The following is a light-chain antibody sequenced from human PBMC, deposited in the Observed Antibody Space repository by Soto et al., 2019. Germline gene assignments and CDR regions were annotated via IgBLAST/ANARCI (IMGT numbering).Light chain of an antibody. CDR3: QSYDSSLSGVV. V-gene: IGLV1-40*01. Sequence: QSVLTQPPSVSGAPGQRVTISCTGSSSNIGAGYDVHWYQQLPGTAPKLLIYGNXNRPXGXXXRXSGSKSGTSASLAITGLQAEDEADYYCQSYDSSLSGVVFGGGTKLTVL. J-gene: IGLJ2*01. CDR2: GNX. CDR1: SSNIGAGYD.